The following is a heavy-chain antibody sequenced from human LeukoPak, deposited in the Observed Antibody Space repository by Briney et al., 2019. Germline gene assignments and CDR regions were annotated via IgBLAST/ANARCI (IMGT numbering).Heavy chain of an antibody. Sequence: GASVKVSCKASGYTFTSYAMHWVRQAPGQRLEWMGWINAGNGNTKYSQKFQGRVTITRDTSASTAYMELSSLRSEDTAVYYCARDDGPYCSGGSCFFDYWGQGTLVTVSS. CDR1: GYTFTSYA. CDR2: INAGNGNT. J-gene: IGHJ4*02. V-gene: IGHV1-3*01. D-gene: IGHD2-15*01. CDR3: ARDDGPYCSGGSCFFDY.